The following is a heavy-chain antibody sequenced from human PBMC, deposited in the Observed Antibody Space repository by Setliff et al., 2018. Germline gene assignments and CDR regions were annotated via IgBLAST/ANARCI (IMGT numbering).Heavy chain of an antibody. CDR1: GLSYSNYW. CDR2: INPHGSEE. D-gene: IGHD3-10*01. V-gene: IGHV3-7*01. CDR3: FGAGTCSY. J-gene: IGHJ4*02. Sequence: GGSLRLSCTASGLSYSNYWVSWVRQAPGKGLEWLASINPHGSEEYYADSVKGRFTISRDNAKNSLSLQMNNLRTEDTAVYYCFGAGTCSYWGQGTLVTVSS.